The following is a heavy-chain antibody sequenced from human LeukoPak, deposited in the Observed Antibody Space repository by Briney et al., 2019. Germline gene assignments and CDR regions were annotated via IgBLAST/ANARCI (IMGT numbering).Heavy chain of an antibody. CDR3: AKDLEVVPAAIRFDY. Sequence: GGSLRLSCAASGFTFSSYAMSWVRQAPGKGLEWVSAISGSGGSTYYADSVKGRFTISRDNAKNSLYLQMNSLRAEDTAVYYCAKDLEVVPAAIRFDYWGQGTLVTVSS. D-gene: IGHD2-2*02. CDR1: GFTFSSYA. J-gene: IGHJ4*02. V-gene: IGHV3-23*01. CDR2: ISGSGGST.